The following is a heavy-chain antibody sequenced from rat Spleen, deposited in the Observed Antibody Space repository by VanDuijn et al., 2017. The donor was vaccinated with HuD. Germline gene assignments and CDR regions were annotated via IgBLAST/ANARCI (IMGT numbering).Heavy chain of an antibody. CDR1: GFSLTSYN. CDR2: IWTGGST. CDR3: ARGYYYYFDY. J-gene: IGHJ2*01. Sequence: QVQLKESGPGLVQPSQTLSLTCTVSGFSLTSYNVHWVRQPTGKGLEWMGIIWTGGSTDYNSALKSRLSISRDTSKSQVFLKMNSLQSEDTATYYCARGYYYYFDYWGQGVMVTVSS. V-gene: IGHV2-30*01. D-gene: IGHD1-1*01.